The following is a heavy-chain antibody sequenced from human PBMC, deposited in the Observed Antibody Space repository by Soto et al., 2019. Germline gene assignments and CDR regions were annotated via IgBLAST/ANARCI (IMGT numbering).Heavy chain of an antibody. D-gene: IGHD3-3*01. CDR2: ISPGGGST. CDR3: ARDITICGVVITAFDAFDI. J-gene: IGHJ3*02. Sequence: ASVKVSCKASGYTFTGYYMHWLRQAPGQGLAWMGIISPGGGSTSYAQKFQGRVTMARDTSTSTVYMELSSLRSEDTAVYYCARDITICGVVITAFDAFDIWGQGTMVTVSS. CDR1: GYTFTGYY. V-gene: IGHV1-46*03.